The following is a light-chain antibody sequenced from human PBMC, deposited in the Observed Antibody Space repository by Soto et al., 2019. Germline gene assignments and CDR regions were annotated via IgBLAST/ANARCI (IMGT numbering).Light chain of an antibody. CDR2: DVS. J-gene: IGLJ3*02. Sequence: QSVLTQPASVSGSPGQSITISCTGTSSDVGGYNYVSWYQQHPGKAPKLMIYDVSNRPSGVSNRFSGSKSGNTASLTSSGLQADDEADYYCSSYTSSSTLWVFGGGTKLTVL. V-gene: IGLV2-14*01. CDR1: SSDVGGYNY. CDR3: SSYTSSSTLWV.